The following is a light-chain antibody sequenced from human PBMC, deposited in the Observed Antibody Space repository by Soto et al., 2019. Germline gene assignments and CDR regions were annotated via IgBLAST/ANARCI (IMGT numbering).Light chain of an antibody. J-gene: IGKJ2*01. CDR3: QQYGNSPPYS. V-gene: IGKV3-20*01. CDR2: GAS. CDR1: QSVSSSY. Sequence: EIVLTQSPGTLSLSPGERATLSCRASQSVSSSYLAWYQQKPGQAPRLLIYGASSRATGIPDRFVGSGSGTDFTLTISRLEPEDFAVYYCQQYGNSPPYSFGQGTKLEIK.